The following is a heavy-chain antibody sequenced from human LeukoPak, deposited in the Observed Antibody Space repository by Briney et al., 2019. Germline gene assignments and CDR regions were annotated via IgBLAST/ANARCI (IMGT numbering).Heavy chain of an antibody. CDR3: ARVRYRLAETYIDY. CDR1: GYTFTSYG. D-gene: IGHD3-16*01. V-gene: IGHV1-69*06. J-gene: IGHJ4*02. CDR2: IIPIFGTA. Sequence: SVKVSCKASGYTFTSYGISWVRQAPGQGLEWMGGIIPIFGTANYAQKFQGRVTITADKSTSTAYMELSSLRSEDTAVYYCARVRYRLAETYIDYWGQGTLVTVSS.